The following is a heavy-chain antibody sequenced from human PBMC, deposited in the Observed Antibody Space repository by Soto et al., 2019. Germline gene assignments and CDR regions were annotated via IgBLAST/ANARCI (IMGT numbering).Heavy chain of an antibody. J-gene: IGHJ5*02. CDR1: ARSISYNSYY. Sequence: SETMSLTCSVSARSISYNSYYWGWIRQPPGKGLEWVGGIFYTETTYNSPSLKDRVTISVETTKNCFSLNLVSVTAADAVVYFCARLVVVAPVANAWGQGTLVTVSS. V-gene: IGHV4-39*02. CDR2: IFYTETT. D-gene: IGHD2-2*01. CDR3: ARLVVVAPVANA.